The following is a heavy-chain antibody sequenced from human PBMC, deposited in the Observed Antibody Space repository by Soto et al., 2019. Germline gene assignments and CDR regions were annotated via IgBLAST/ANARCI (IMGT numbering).Heavy chain of an antibody. CDR2: IWYDGSNK. V-gene: IGHV3-33*01. Sequence: SLRLSCAASGFTFSSYGMHWVRQAPGKGLEWVAVIWYDGSNKDYADSVKGRFTISRDNSKNTLYLQMSSLRAEDTAVYYCARASYGFYYGMDVWGQGTTVTVSS. CDR1: GFTFSSYG. J-gene: IGHJ6*02. CDR3: ARASYGFYYGMDV. D-gene: IGHD5-18*01.